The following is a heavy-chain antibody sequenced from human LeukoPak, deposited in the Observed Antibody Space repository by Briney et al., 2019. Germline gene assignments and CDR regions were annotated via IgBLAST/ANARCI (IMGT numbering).Heavy chain of an antibody. Sequence: SVKVSCKASGGTFSSYAISWVRQAPGQGLEWMGGIIPIFGTANYAQKLQGRVTITADESTSTAYMELSSLRSEDTAVYYCARLRLSYYYDSSGYKATDYWGQGTLVTVSS. V-gene: IGHV1-69*13. CDR3: ARLRLSYYYDSSGYKATDY. J-gene: IGHJ4*02. D-gene: IGHD3-22*01. CDR2: IIPIFGTA. CDR1: GGTFSSYA.